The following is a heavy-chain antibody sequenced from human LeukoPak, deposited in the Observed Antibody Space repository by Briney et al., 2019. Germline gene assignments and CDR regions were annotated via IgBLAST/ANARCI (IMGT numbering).Heavy chain of an antibody. CDR2: IYKSANT. CDR1: GGSITSYY. CDR3: ARGDDCSGGSCYRPMDY. D-gene: IGHD2-15*01. V-gene: IGHV4-59*12. Sequence: SETLSLTCTVSGGSITSYYWTWIRQPPGRGLEYIGYIYKSANTNYNPSLKSRVTISVDTSKNQFSLKLSSVTAADTAVYYCARGDDCSGGSCYRPMDYWGQGTLVTVSS. J-gene: IGHJ4*02.